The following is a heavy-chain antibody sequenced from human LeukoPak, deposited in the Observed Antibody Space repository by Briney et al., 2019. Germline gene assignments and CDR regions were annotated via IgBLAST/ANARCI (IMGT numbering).Heavy chain of an antibody. Sequence: GGSLRLSCAASGITFSTFAMSWVRQAPGKGLEWVSFISNTGNRTYCADSVNGRFSISRDNSKNTLYLQMNSLRVEDTAIYYCAKDDTSGWYDYWGQGTLVTVSS. D-gene: IGHD6-19*01. CDR2: ISNTGNRT. J-gene: IGHJ4*02. CDR3: AKDDTSGWYDY. V-gene: IGHV3-23*01. CDR1: GITFSTFA.